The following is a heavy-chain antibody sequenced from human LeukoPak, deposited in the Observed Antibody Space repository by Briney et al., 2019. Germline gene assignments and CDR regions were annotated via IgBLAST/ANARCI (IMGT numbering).Heavy chain of an antibody. CDR3: AISRGGTSFDY. D-gene: IGHD2/OR15-2a*01. V-gene: IGHV1-2*02. Sequence: ASVKVSCKASGYTFTDYYVHWVRQAPGQGLEWMGWMNPNSGGTNYAQRFQGRVTMTRDTSISTAYMELTRLRFDDTAVFYCAISRGGTSFDYWGRGTLVTVSS. CDR1: GYTFTDYY. J-gene: IGHJ4*02. CDR2: MNPNSGGT.